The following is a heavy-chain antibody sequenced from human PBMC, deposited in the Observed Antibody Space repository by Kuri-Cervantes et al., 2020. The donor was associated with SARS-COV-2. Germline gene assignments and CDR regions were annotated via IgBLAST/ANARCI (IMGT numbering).Heavy chain of an antibody. Sequence: LSLTCAASGFTFSHAWMSWVRQAPGKGLEWVGRIKSKTDGGTTDYAAPVKGRFTISRDDSKNTLYLQMNSLKTEDTAVYYCTTDLPNPTYPRYYYYYYGMDVWGQGTTVTVSS. CDR1: GFTFSHAW. J-gene: IGHJ6*02. D-gene: IGHD2-2*02. V-gene: IGHV3-15*01. CDR2: IKSKTDGGTT. CDR3: TTDLPNPTYPRYYYYYYGMDV.